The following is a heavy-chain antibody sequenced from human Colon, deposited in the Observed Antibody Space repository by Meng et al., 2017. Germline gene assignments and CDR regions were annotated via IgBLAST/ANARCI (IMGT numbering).Heavy chain of an antibody. V-gene: IGHV4-61*01. CDR1: GCYVISTRYF. D-gene: IGHD5-12*01. J-gene: IGHJ5*02. Sequence: LQSWGHGLGRPSGTLSLTCAVSGCYVISTRYFLSWIRQPPWKGLEWIGFIYYSGSTNYNPSLKSRVTISVDTSKNQFSLKVSSVTAADTAVYYCARDSGYDKNWFDPWGQGTLVTVSS. CDR2: IYYSGST. CDR3: ARDSGYDKNWFDP.